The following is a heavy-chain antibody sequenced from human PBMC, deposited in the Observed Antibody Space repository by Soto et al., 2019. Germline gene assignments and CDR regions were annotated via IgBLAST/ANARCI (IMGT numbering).Heavy chain of an antibody. D-gene: IGHD3-3*01. CDR1: GYTFTNHD. Sequence: QVQLVQSGAEVKKPGASVKVSCKTSGYTFTNHDINWVRQATGQGLEWMGWMSPNSGNTGFAQKFQGRVTLIVNTAISTAYMELRSLTSEDTAVYYCARGDDFWSGRLDSWGQGTLVTASS. V-gene: IGHV1-8*01. J-gene: IGHJ4*02. CDR3: ARGDDFWSGRLDS. CDR2: MSPNSGNT.